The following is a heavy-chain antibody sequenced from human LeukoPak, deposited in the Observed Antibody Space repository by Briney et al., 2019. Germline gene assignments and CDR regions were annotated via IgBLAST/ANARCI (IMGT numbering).Heavy chain of an antibody. CDR2: ISYDGSNK. D-gene: IGHD5-18*01. V-gene: IGHV3-30*18. J-gene: IGHJ4*02. Sequence: GGSLRLSCAASGFTFSSYGMHWVRQAPGKGPEWVAVISYDGSNKYYADSVKGRFTISSDNSKNTLYLQMNSLRAEDTAVYYCAKDTDTAMVNNYFDYWGQGTLVTVSS. CDR3: AKDTDTAMVNNYFDY. CDR1: GFTFSSYG.